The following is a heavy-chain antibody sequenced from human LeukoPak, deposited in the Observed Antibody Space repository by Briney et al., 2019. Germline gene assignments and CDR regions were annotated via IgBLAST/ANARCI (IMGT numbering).Heavy chain of an antibody. CDR1: GGSMTTYY. CDR2: IYYSGNT. J-gene: IGHJ4*02. V-gene: IGHV4-59*01. Sequence: SETLSLTCTVSGGSMTTYYWSWIRQPPGKGLEWIGYIYYSGNTNYNPSLNSRVTISLDTSKKQFSLKLTSVGAADTAVYYCARGDVRNWRNYYDHWGQGTLVTVSS. CDR3: ARGDVRNWRNYYDH. D-gene: IGHD3-3*01.